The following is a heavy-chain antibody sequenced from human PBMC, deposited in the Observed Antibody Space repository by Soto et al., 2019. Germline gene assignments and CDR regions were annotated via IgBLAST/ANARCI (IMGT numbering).Heavy chain of an antibody. CDR1: GGSISSSDYY. V-gene: IGHV4-30-4*01. CDR3: ARHPSDFWFDP. J-gene: IGHJ5*02. D-gene: IGHD2-21*02. Sequence: PSETLSLTCSVSGGSISSSDYYWNWIRQPPGKGLEWIGHIYYSGSTYYNSSLKSRVTISLDTSKNQFSLKLSSVTAADTAVYYCARHPSDFWFDPWGQGTLVTVSS. CDR2: IYYSGST.